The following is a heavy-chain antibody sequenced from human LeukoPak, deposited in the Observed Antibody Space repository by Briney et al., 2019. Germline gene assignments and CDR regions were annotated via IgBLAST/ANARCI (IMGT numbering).Heavy chain of an antibody. D-gene: IGHD1-26*01. CDR2: INHSGST. Sequence: SETLSHTCTVSGGSISSYYWSWIRQPPGKGLEWIGEINHSGSTNYNPSLKSRVTISVDTSKNQFSLKLSSVTAADTAVYYCARGIRSRRNSGSYSPTPPYYFDYWGQGTLVTVSS. J-gene: IGHJ4*02. V-gene: IGHV4-34*01. CDR3: ARGIRSRRNSGSYSPTPPYYFDY. CDR1: GGSISSYY.